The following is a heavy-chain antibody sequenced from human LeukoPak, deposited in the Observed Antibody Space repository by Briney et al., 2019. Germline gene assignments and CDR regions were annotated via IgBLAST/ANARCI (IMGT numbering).Heavy chain of an antibody. V-gene: IGHV4-59*01. CDR2: FHYSGST. D-gene: IGHD2-15*01. CDR3: ARGGGIGYCSGGSCYPRFDP. Sequence: NPSETLSLTCTVSGGSISSYYWNWIRQPPGEGLEWIGYFHYSGSTNYNPSLKSRVTISVDTSKNQFSLKLSSVTAADTAVYYCARGGGIGYCSGGSCYPRFDPWGQGTLVTVSS. CDR1: GGSISSYY. J-gene: IGHJ5*02.